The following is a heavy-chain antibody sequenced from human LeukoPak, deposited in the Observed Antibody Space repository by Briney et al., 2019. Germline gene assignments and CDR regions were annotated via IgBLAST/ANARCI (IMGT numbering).Heavy chain of an antibody. D-gene: IGHD3-3*01. CDR3: ARDHKANYDFWSGYYWH. V-gene: IGHV3-21*01. Sequence: GGSLRLSCAASGFTFSSYSMNWVRQAPGKGLEWVSSISSSSSYIYYADSVKGRFTISRDNAKNSLYLQMNSLRAEDTAVYYCARDHKANYDFWSGYYWHWGQGTLVTVSS. CDR2: ISSSSSYI. J-gene: IGHJ4*02. CDR1: GFTFSSYS.